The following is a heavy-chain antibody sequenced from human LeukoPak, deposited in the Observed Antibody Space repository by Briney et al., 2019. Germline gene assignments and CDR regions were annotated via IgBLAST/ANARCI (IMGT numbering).Heavy chain of an antibody. D-gene: IGHD3-16*01. J-gene: IGHJ6*02. Sequence: ASVTVSCKASGYTFTSYGISWVRQAPGQGLEWMGWISAYNGNTNYAQKLQGRVTMTTDTSTSTAYMELRSLRSDDTAVYYCARVTRSAIYYYYGMDVWGQGTTVTVSS. CDR1: GYTFTSYG. CDR2: ISAYNGNT. V-gene: IGHV1-18*01. CDR3: ARVTRSAIYYYYGMDV.